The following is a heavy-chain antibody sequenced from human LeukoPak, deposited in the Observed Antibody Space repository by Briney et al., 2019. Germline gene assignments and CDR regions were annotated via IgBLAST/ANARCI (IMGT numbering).Heavy chain of an antibody. CDR2: ISYDGSNK. CDR3: AKDALDY. V-gene: IGHV3-30*18. Sequence: PGRSLRLSCAASGFTFSSYGMHWVRQAPGKGLEWVAVISYDGSNKYYADSVKGRFTISRDNSKNTLYLRMNSLRAEDTAVYYCAKDALDYWGQGTLVTVSS. J-gene: IGHJ4*02. CDR1: GFTFSSYG.